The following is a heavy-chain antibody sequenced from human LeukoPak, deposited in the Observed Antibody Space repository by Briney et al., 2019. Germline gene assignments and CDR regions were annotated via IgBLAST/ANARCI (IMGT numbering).Heavy chain of an antibody. V-gene: IGHV1-2*02. D-gene: IGHD2-2*01. CDR3: AREEGYCSSTSCSRHFDY. Sequence: ASVKVSCKASGYTFTGYYMHWVRQAPGQGLEWMGWINPNSGGTNYAQKFQGRVTMTRDTSISTAYMELSRLRSDDTAVYYCAREEGYCSSTSCSRHFDYWGQGTLVTVSS. CDR2: INPNSGGT. J-gene: IGHJ4*02. CDR1: GYTFTGYY.